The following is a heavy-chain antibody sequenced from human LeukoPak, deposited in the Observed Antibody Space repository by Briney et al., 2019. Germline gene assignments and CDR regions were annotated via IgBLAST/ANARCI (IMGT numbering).Heavy chain of an antibody. CDR3: ARERNQGSGGNDAFDI. Sequence: SVKVSCKASGGTFSSYAISWVRQAPGQGLEWMGGIIPIFGTANYAQKFQGRVTITADEYPSTAYMELSSLRSEDTAVYYCARERNQGSGGNDAFDIWGQGTMVTVSS. D-gene: IGHD3-10*01. J-gene: IGHJ3*02. CDR1: GGTFSSYA. CDR2: IIPIFGTA. V-gene: IGHV1-69*13.